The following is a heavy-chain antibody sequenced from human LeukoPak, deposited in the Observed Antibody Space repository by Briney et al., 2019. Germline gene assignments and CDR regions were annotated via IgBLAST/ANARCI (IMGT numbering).Heavy chain of an antibody. CDR1: GYTFTSYD. CDR2: MNPNSGNT. J-gene: IGHJ4*02. V-gene: IGHV1-8*01. CDR3: ARVPHEKYSSSPFDY. D-gene: IGHD6-6*01. Sequence: ASVKVSCKASGYTFTSYDINWVRQATGQGLEWMGWMNPNSGNTGYAQKFQGRVTMTTDTSTTTAYMELRSLRSDDTAVYYCARVPHEKYSSSPFDYWGQGTLVTVSS.